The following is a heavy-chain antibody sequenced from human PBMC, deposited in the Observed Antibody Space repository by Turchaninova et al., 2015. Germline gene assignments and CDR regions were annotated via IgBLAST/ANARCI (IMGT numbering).Heavy chain of an antibody. CDR3: AMLAGDLDLSDGSEF. Sequence: QVQLQESGPGMVKPSETLSLTCAVSGYSISSGYYWGWIRLPPRKGLEWIGCMYHTGNPYYNPSLKSRISMSLDAPKNQFSLELTSVTAADTAVYYCAMLAGDLDLSDGSEFWCQGTMVTVSS. J-gene: IGHJ3*01. CDR2: MYHTGNP. V-gene: IGHV4-38-2*01. CDR1: GYSISSGYY. D-gene: IGHD6-19*01.